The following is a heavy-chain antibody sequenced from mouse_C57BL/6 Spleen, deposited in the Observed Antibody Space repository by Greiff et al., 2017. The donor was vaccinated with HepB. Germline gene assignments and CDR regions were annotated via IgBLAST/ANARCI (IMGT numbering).Heavy chain of an antibody. J-gene: IGHJ2*01. CDR1: GFSLTSYG. Sequence: VKLQESGPGLVQPSQSLSITCTVSGFSLTSYGVHWVRQSPGKGLEWLGVIWSGGSTDYNAAFISRLSISKDNSKSQVFFKMNSLQADDTAIYYCARNGLRYDGYYGDYWGQGTTLTVSS. D-gene: IGHD2-3*01. CDR3: ARNGLRYDGYYGDY. V-gene: IGHV2-2*01. CDR2: IWSGGST.